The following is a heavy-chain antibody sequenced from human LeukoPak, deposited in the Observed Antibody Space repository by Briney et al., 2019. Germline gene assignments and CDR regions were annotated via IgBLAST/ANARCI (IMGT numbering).Heavy chain of an antibody. CDR1: AFTFSDYY. CDR2: ISSTGTTT. CDR3: AARKVRGVWFYLDY. D-gene: IGHD3-10*01. J-gene: IGHJ4*02. V-gene: IGHV3-11*01. Sequence: GGSLRLSCAASAFTFSDYYMSWIRQAPGKGLEWVSYISSTGTTTYYADSVKGRFAISTDNSKNTLYLQMNSLRVEDTAVYFCAARKVRGVWFYLDYWGQGTLVTVSS.